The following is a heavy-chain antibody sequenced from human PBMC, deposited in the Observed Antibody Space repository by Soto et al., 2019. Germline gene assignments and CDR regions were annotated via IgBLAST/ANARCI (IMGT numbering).Heavy chain of an antibody. Sequence: SGPTLVNPTQTLTLTCTFSGFSLSTTGVGVSWIRQPPGKALEWLALIYWHDDKRYSPSLKSRPTITKDTSKNQVVLTMTNMDPVETATYYCAHRGGAAVGLYYFDYGGKGALVTVSS. CDR1: GFSLSTTGVG. CDR2: IYWHDDK. J-gene: IGHJ4*02. V-gene: IGHV2-5*01. CDR3: AHRGGAAVGLYYFDY. D-gene: IGHD6-13*01.